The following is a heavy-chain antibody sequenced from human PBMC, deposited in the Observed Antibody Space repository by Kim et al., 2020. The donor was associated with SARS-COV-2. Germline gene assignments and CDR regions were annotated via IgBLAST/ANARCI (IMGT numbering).Heavy chain of an antibody. V-gene: IGHV3-11*06. Sequence: GGSLRLSCAASRFIFSDYSMSWIRQAPGQGLEWISCINSDSSYTKYADSVKGRFTISRDNAKNSLYLQMNSLRVEDSAVYYCARDYYGGGSYYTFEYWGQGNLVTVSS. CDR3: ARDYYGGGSYYTFEY. CDR2: INSDSSYT. CDR1: RFIFSDYS. D-gene: IGHD3-10*01. J-gene: IGHJ4*02.